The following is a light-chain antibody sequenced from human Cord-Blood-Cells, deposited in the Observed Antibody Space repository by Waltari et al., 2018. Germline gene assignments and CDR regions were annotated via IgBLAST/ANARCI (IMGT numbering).Light chain of an antibody. CDR2: EVS. CDR1: SSDVGGYNY. J-gene: IGLJ3*02. Sequence: QSALTQPASVSGSPGQSITISCTGTSSDVGGYNYVSWYQQHPGKAPKLMIYEVSNRPSGVSNRCSGSKSGNPASLTISGLQAEDEADYYCSSYTSSSTVFGGGTKLTVL. V-gene: IGLV2-14*01. CDR3: SSYTSSSTV.